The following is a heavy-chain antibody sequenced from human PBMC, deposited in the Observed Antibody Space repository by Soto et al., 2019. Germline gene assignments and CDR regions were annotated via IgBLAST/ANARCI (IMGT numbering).Heavy chain of an antibody. V-gene: IGHV1-3*05. Sequence: QVQLVQSGAEEKKPGASVKVSCKDSGYTFTSYAMHWVRQAPGQRLEWMGWINAGNGNTKYSQKFQGRVTLTRDTSATTTYRDLSSLRSENTAVYYCARSIVVVTALYYWAQGTLVTVSS. CDR3: ARSIVVVTALYY. CDR1: GYTFTSYA. J-gene: IGHJ4*02. CDR2: INAGNGNT. D-gene: IGHD2-21*02.